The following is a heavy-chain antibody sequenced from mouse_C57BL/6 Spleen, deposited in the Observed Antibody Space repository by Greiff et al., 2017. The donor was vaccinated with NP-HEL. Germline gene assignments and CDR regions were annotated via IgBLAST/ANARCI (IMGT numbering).Heavy chain of an antibody. CDR2: IDPEDGDT. J-gene: IGHJ2*01. Sequence: EVQLQQSGAELVRPGASVKLSCTASGFNIKDYYMHWVKQRPEQGLEWIGRIDPEDGDTEYAQKFQGKATMTADTSSKTSYLQLSSLTAEDTTVYYWTTMSTTVVEPTPFDYWGQGTTLTVSS. D-gene: IGHD1-1*01. CDR1: GFNIKDYY. CDR3: TTMSTTVVEPTPFDY. V-gene: IGHV14-1*01.